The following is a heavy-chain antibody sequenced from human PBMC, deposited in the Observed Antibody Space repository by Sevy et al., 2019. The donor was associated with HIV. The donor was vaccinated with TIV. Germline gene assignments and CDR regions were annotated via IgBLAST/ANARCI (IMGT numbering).Heavy chain of an antibody. D-gene: IGHD2-15*01. Sequence: GRSLRLSCAASGFTFSSYSMNWVRQAPGKGLEWVSSISSSSSYIYYADSVKGRFTISRDNAKNSLDLQMNSLRAEDTAVYYCARVGPDIVLGDYWGQGTLVTVSS. CDR2: ISSSSSYI. CDR3: ARVGPDIVLGDY. J-gene: IGHJ4*02. CDR1: GFTFSSYS. V-gene: IGHV3-21*01.